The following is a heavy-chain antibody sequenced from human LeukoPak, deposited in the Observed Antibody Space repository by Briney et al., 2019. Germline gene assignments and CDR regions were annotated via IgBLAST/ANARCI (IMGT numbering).Heavy chain of an antibody. D-gene: IGHD2-15*01. Sequence: SETLSLACTVSGGSISSSSYYWGWIRQPPGKGLEWIGSIYYSGSTYYNPSLKSRVTISVDTSKNQFSLKLSSVTAADTAVYYCARVVAATPSGTFDIWGQGTMVTVSS. CDR2: IYYSGST. CDR1: GGSISSSSYY. J-gene: IGHJ3*02. V-gene: IGHV4-39*01. CDR3: ARVVAATPSGTFDI.